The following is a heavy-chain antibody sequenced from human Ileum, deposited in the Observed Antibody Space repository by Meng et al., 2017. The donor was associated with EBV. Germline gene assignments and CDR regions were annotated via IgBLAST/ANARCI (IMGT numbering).Heavy chain of an antibody. Sequence: GPLGEPGGGLGEAGGSQRLFGAACTHTLSTYWKDWVRQAAGRGLVWASRMHSEESRASYADSVIGLTTISRDNAKITFYLEMNRGRGEDTAVYYRANLSGQEVYCGQGSLVTVSS. CDR3: ANLSGQEVY. CDR2: MHSEESRA. J-gene: IGHJ4*02. CDR1: THTLSTYW. V-gene: IGHV3-74*01. D-gene: IGHD6-25*01.